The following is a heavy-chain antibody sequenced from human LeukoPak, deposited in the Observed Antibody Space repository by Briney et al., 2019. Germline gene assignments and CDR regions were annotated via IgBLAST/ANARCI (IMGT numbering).Heavy chain of an antibody. V-gene: IGHV4-39*07. CDR3: ARGDRGYSYGFYYYYMDV. CDR2: IYYSGST. J-gene: IGHJ6*03. Sequence: SETLSLTCTVSGGSISSNSYYWGWLRQPLGKGLEWIGSIYYSGSTYYNPSLKSRVTILVDTSKNQFSLKLSSVTAADTAVYYCARGDRGYSYGFYYYYMDVWGKGTTVTVSS. CDR1: GGSISSNSYY. D-gene: IGHD5-18*01.